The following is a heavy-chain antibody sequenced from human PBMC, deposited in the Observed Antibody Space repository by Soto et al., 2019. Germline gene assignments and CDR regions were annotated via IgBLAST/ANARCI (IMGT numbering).Heavy chain of an antibody. D-gene: IGHD3-16*01. CDR2: TSYDGSNN. Sequence: QVQLVESGGGVVQPGTSLRLSCVGSGFTFRSYVIHWVRQAPGKGLEWVALTSYDGSNNFYGDSVKGRFTISRHNSRNTVELQMDSLRFEDTALYYWARWGPTGGLDVWGQGTLVSVSS. CDR3: ARWGPTGGLDV. CDR1: GFTFRSYV. V-gene: IGHV3-33*05. J-gene: IGHJ4*02.